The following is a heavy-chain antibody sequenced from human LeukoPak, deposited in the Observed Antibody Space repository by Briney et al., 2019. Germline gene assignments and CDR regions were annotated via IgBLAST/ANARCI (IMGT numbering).Heavy chain of an antibody. CDR2: FFTSETP. V-gene: IGHV4-61*02. Sequence: SETLSLTCTVSGGSISRGSYHWRWIRQPAGKGLESIGRFFTSETPNYNPSLKSRVTILVDTSRNQFSLKLSSVTAADTAVYYCARGSIPDYWGQGILVTVSS. J-gene: IGHJ4*02. CDR1: GGSISRGSYH. CDR3: ARGSIPDY. D-gene: IGHD2-21*01.